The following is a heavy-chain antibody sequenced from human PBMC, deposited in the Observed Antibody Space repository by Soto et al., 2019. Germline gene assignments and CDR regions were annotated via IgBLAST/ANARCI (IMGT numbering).Heavy chain of an antibody. CDR3: ARNYVV. CDR1: GFIVRDQG. CDR2: INQVGSER. V-gene: IGHV3-7*01. D-gene: IGHD2-15*01. J-gene: IGHJ4*02. Sequence: PGGSLRLSCAASGFIVRDQGMSWVRQAPGKGLEWVANINQVGSERYYVDSVRGRFTISRDNAKNSLYLQMDSLRGEDTAVYYCARNYVVRGQGTLVTVSS.